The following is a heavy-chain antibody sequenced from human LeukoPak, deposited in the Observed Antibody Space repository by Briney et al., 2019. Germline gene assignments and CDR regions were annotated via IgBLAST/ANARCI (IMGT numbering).Heavy chain of an antibody. D-gene: IGHD6-6*01. J-gene: IGHJ6*02. CDR1: GFTFSSYG. CDR3: ARDFVLRHPSPSNIYGMDV. Sequence: GGSLRLSCAASGFTFSSYGMHWVRQAPGKGLEWVAVIWYDGSNKYCADSVKGRFTISRDNSKNTLYLQMNSLRAEDTAVYYCARDFVLRHPSPSNIYGMDVWGQGTTVTVSS. V-gene: IGHV3-33*01. CDR2: IWYDGSNK.